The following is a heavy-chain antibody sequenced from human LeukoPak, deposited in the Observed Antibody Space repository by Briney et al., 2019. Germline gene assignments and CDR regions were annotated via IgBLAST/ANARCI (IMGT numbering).Heavy chain of an antibody. V-gene: IGHV4-39*07. D-gene: IGHD3-22*01. J-gene: IGHJ5*02. CDR2: INHSGST. CDR3: ARFFVVIVGQRWFDP. Sequence: SETLSLTCTVSGGSISSSSYYWGWIRQPPGKGLEWIGEINHSGSTNYNPSLKSRVTISVDTSKNQFSLKLSSVTAADTAVYYCARFFVVIVGQRWFDPWGQGTLVTVSS. CDR1: GGSISSSSYY.